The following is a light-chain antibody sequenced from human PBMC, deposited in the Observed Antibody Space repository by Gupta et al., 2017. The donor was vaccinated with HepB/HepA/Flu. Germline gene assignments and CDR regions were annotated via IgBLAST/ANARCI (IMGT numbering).Light chain of an antibody. J-gene: IGKJ1*01. CDR3: QQYGSFTWT. CDR1: QSVSSSY. CDR2: GAS. V-gene: IGKV3-20*01. Sequence: EIVLTQSPGTLSLSPGERATLSCRASQSVSSSYLAWYQQKPGQAPRLLIYGASSRATGIPDRFSGSGSGTDFTLTISRREPEDFAVYYCQQYGSFTWTFGQGTKVEIK.